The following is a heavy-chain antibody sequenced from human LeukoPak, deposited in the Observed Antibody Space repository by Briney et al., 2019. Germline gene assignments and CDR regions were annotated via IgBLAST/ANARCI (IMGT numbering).Heavy chain of an antibody. J-gene: IGHJ2*01. V-gene: IGHV1-46*01. Sequence: ASVKVSCKASGYTFTSYYMHWVRQAPGQGLEWMGIINPSGGSTSYAQKFQGRVTMTRDTSTSTVYMELSSLRSEDTAVYYCARDALRGVIGSYWYFDLWGRGTLVTVSS. CDR3: ARDALRGVIGSYWYFDL. CDR1: GYTFTSYY. CDR2: INPSGGST. D-gene: IGHD3-10*01.